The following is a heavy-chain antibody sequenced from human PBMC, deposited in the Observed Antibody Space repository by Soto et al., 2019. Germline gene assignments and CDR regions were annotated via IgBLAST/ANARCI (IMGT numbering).Heavy chain of an antibody. J-gene: IGHJ5*02. V-gene: IGHV2-5*01. Sequence: GCGPTLMNRKQNLALTWTFSGFSLSTSRVGVGWIRQPPRKALEWLALIYWNDDKRYSPSLKSRLTITKDTSKNQVVLTMTNMDPVDTATYYCAHRPGHRNPYYDILTGSRNWFDPWGQGTLVTVSS. D-gene: IGHD3-9*01. CDR1: GFSLSTSRVG. CDR3: AHRPGHRNPYYDILTGSRNWFDP. CDR2: IYWNDDK.